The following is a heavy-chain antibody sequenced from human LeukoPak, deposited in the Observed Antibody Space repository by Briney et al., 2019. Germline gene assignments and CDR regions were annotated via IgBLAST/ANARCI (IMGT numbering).Heavy chain of an antibody. CDR2: IKSDESTT. J-gene: IGHJ4*02. Sequence: GGSLRLSCAASGFTFSSYWMHWVRQAPGEGLVWVSRIKSDESTTSYAGSVKGRFTISRDNAKNTLYLQMNSLRVEDTAVYHCARGGRYSSGWVVYWGQGTLVTVSS. CDR3: ARGGRYSSGWVVY. V-gene: IGHV3-74*01. D-gene: IGHD6-19*01. CDR1: GFTFSSYW.